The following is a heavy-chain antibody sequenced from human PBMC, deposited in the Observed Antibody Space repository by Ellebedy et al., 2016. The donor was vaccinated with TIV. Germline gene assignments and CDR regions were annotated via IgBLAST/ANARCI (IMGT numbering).Heavy chain of an antibody. J-gene: IGHJ2*01. CDR2: FGSGGDS. Sequence: GESLKISCAASGFTFRIYVMHWVRQSIGKGLEWVSAFGSGGDSYYPASVKGRFTISRENAKSSVYLQMNSLRVGDTAVYYCVRGGAAPHNRYFDFWGRGTLVTVSS. V-gene: IGHV3-13*01. CDR3: VRGGAAPHNRYFDF. D-gene: IGHD1-14*01. CDR1: GFTFRIYV.